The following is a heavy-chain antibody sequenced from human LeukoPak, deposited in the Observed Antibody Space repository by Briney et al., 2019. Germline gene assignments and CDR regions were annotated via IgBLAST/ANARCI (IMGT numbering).Heavy chain of an antibody. Sequence: SETLSLTCAVYGGSFSGYYWSWIRQPPGKGLKWIGEINHSGSTNYNPSLKSRVTISVDTSKNQFSLKLSSVTAADTAVYYCARRGIAYCGGDCYYAFDIWGQGTMVTVSS. CDR2: INHSGST. D-gene: IGHD2-21*02. V-gene: IGHV4-34*01. CDR3: ARRGIAYCGGDCYYAFDI. CDR1: GGSFSGYY. J-gene: IGHJ3*02.